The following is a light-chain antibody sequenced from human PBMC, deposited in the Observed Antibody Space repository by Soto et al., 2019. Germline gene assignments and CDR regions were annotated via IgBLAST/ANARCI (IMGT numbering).Light chain of an antibody. CDR1: SSNIGAGYD. CDR2: GNS. J-gene: IGLJ2*01. Sequence: QSVLTQPPSVSGAPGQRVTISCTGSSSNIGAGYDVHWYQQLPGTAPKLLIYGNSNRPSGVPDRFSGSKSGTSASLAITGLHAEDEADYYCQSYDSCLSGLGVVFGGGTKLTVL. V-gene: IGLV1-40*01. CDR3: QSYDSCLSGLGVV.